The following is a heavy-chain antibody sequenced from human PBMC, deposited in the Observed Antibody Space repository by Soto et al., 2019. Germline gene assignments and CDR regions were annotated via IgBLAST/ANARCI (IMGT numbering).Heavy chain of an antibody. CDR2: TYYRSKWYN. CDR3: ARAVIVQEKRNAFDI. CDR1: GDSVSSNTAA. Sequence: SQTLSLTCVISGDSVSSNTAAWNWIRQSPSRGLEWLGRTYYRSKWYNEYAVSVQSRITINPDTSKNQFSLHLNSVTPEDTAVYFCARAVIVQEKRNAFDIWGQGTLVTVSS. J-gene: IGHJ3*02. V-gene: IGHV6-1*01. D-gene: IGHD1-26*01.